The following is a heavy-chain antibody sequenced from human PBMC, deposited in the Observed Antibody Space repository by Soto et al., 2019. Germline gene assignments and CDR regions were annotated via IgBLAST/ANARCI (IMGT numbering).Heavy chain of an antibody. Sequence: EVQLVEFGGGLVQPGGSLRLSCAASGFTFNNAWLSWVRQAPGKGLEWVGRIKSRADGETTDYAAPVKGRFTISRDDSKNMLYLQMNSLKTEDTAVYYCTTGLGQQLVVFDYWGQGTLLTVSS. V-gene: IGHV3-15*01. CDR1: GFTFNNAW. J-gene: IGHJ4*02. CDR2: IKSRADGETT. D-gene: IGHD6-13*01. CDR3: TTGLGQQLVVFDY.